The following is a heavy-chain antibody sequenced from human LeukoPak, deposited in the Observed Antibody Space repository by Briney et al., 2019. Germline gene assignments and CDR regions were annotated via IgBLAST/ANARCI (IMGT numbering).Heavy chain of an antibody. CDR2: IDPSDSYT. CDR1: GYSFTSYW. V-gene: IGHV5-10-1*01. Sequence: TGESLKISCKGSGYSFTSYWISWVRQMPGKGLEWMGRIDPSDSYTNYSPSFQGHVTISADKSISTAYLQWSSLKASDTAMYYCARHRPSSGYWPTGMDVWGQGTTVTVSS. J-gene: IGHJ6*02. D-gene: IGHD3-22*01. CDR3: ARHRPSSGYWPTGMDV.